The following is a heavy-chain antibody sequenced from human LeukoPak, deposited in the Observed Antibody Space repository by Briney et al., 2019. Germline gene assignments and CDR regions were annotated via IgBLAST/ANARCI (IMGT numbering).Heavy chain of an antibody. D-gene: IGHD3-22*01. CDR1: GGSFSGYY. CDR3: ARSIGGYDPTGYYFGGSYFDL. V-gene: IGHV4-34*01. CDR2: INHSGST. Sequence: SETLSLTCAVYGGSFSGYYWSWIRQPPGKGLEWIGEINHSGSTNYNPSLKSRVTISVDTSKNQFTLNLNSVTAADTAVYFCARSIGGYDPTGYYFGGSYFDLWGQGTLVTVSS. J-gene: IGHJ4*02.